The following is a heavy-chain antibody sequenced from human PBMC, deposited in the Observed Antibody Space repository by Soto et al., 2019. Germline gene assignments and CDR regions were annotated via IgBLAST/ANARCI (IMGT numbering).Heavy chain of an antibody. CDR3: SRADSDQYFDY. CDR2: ISPTANYT. J-gene: IGHJ4*02. V-gene: IGHV1-46*01. Sequence: ASVKVSCKSSGFTFSNYYMHWVRQAPEQGLEWLGLISPTANYTRYAQTFQGRFTIPRDTSTSTVYMDLSSLTSEDTAVYYCSRADSDQYFDYWGQGTRVTVS. D-gene: IGHD2-2*01. CDR1: GFTFSNYY.